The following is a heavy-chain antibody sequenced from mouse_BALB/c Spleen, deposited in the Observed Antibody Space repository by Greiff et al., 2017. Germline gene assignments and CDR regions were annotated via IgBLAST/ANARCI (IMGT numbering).Heavy chain of an antibody. V-gene: IGHV5-6-5*01. Sequence: EVQRVESGGGLVKPGGSLKLSCAASGFTFSSYAMSWVRQTPEKRLEWVASISSGGSTYYPDSVKGRFTISRDNARNILYLQMSSLRSEDTAMYYCAYYYGSRSLYWYFDVWGAGTTVTVSS. CDR3: AYYYGSRSLYWYFDV. J-gene: IGHJ1*01. CDR1: GFTFSSYA. D-gene: IGHD1-1*01. CDR2: ISSGGST.